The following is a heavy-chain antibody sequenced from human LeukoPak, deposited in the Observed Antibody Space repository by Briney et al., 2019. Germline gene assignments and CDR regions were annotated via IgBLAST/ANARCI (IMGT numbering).Heavy chain of an antibody. CDR3: ARRAGYNYPNDY. J-gene: IGHJ4*02. Sequence: RPGGSLRLSCAASGFTFDDYGMSWVRQAPGKGLEWVSGINWNGGSTGYADSVKGRFTISRDNSKNTLYLQMNSLRAEDTAVYYCARRAGYNYPNDYWGQGTLVTVSS. CDR2: INWNGGST. D-gene: IGHD5-24*01. V-gene: IGHV3-20*04. CDR1: GFTFDDYG.